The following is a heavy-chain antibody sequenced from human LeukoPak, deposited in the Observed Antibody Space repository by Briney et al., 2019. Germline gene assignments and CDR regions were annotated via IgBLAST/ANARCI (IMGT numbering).Heavy chain of an antibody. CDR2: INPSGGST. Sequence: GPVKVSCKASGYTFTGYYMHWVRQAPGQGLEWMGIINPSGGSTSYAQKFQGRVAMTRDTSTSTVYMELSSLRSEDTAVYYCARVMGANWFDPWGQGTLVTVSS. CDR3: ARVMGANWFDP. D-gene: IGHD1-26*01. J-gene: IGHJ5*02. CDR1: GYTFTGYY. V-gene: IGHV1-46*01.